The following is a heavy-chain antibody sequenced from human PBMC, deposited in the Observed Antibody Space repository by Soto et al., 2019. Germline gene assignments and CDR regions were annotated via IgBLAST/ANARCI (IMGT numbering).Heavy chain of an antibody. Sequence: QVPLVQSGAEVKKPGASVKVSCKASGYTFTSYGISWVRQAPGQGLEWMGWISAYNGNTNYAQKLQGRVTMTTDTSTSTAYMELRSLRSNDTAVYYGAYGYCSGGCCYHFDYWGQGTLVTVSS. J-gene: IGHJ4*02. D-gene: IGHD2-15*01. CDR2: ISAYNGNT. CDR1: GYTFTSYG. V-gene: IGHV1-18*01. CDR3: AYGYCSGGCCYHFDY.